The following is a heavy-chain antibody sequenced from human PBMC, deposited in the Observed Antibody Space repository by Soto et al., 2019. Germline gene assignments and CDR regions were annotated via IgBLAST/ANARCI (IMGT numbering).Heavy chain of an antibody. D-gene: IGHD3-10*01. CDR2: ISSSGSSI. J-gene: IGHJ4*02. Sequence: GGSLRLSCAASGFTFSSYYMSWIRQAPGKGLEWVSYISSSGSSIYYADSVKGRFTISRDNAKNSLYLQMNSLRAEDTAVYYCASDQLRFGDNSCKDYWGQGTLVTVSS. CDR1: GFTFSSYY. V-gene: IGHV3-11*01. CDR3: ASDQLRFGDNSCKDY.